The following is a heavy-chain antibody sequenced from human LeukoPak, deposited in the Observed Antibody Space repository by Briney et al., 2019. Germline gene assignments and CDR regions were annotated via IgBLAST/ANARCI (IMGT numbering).Heavy chain of an antibody. CDR1: GGSFSGYY. V-gene: IGHV4-34*01. CDR3: ARRQPVLAAGTDY. D-gene: IGHD6-13*01. CDR2: IDHSGST. Sequence: SETLSLTCAVYGGSFSGYYWSWIRQPPGKGLEWIGEIDHSGSTNYNPSLKSRVTISVDTSKNQFSLRLSSVTAADTAVYYCARRQPVLAAGTDYWWQGNLVTVSS. J-gene: IGHJ4*02.